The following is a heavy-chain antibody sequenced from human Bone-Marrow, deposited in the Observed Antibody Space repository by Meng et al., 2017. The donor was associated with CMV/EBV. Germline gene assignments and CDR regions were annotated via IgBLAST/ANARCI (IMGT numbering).Heavy chain of an antibody. CDR3: ASRPPYDSVDY. V-gene: IGHV1-18*01. J-gene: IGHJ4*02. CDR2: ISAYNGNT. Sequence: ASVKVSCKASGYTFTSYGISWVLQAPGQGLEWMGWISAYNGNTNYAQKLQGRVTMTTDTSTSTAYMELSRLRSDDTAVYYCASRPPYDSVDYWGQGTLVTVSS. CDR1: GYTFTSYG. D-gene: IGHD3-22*01.